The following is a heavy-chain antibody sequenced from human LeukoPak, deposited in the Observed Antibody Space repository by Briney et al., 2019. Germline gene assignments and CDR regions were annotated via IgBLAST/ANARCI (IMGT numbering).Heavy chain of an antibody. CDR1: GFTFSAYS. Sequence: GGSLRLSCEASGFTFSAYSMSWVRQAPGKGLEWISYIRSSSTTIYYADSVKGRFTISRDNAENSLYLQMNSLRVEDTAGYFCARDSRSHCGTDACYGPYFDYWGQGTLVAVSS. CDR2: IRSSSTTI. CDR3: ARDSRSHCGTDACYGPYFDY. J-gene: IGHJ4*02. V-gene: IGHV3-48*01. D-gene: IGHD2-2*01.